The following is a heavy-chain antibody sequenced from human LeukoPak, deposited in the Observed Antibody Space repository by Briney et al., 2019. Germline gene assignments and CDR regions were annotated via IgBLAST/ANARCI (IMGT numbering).Heavy chain of an antibody. Sequence: ASVKVSCKASGYTVIVYHMHWVRQAPGQGLEWMGWINPNSGDTNFAQKFQGRVTMTRDTSISTVYMELSRLTSDDTAVYYCATADWSMLEYWGQGTLVTVSS. J-gene: IGHJ4*02. CDR3: ATADWSMLEY. CDR1: GYTVIVYH. CDR2: INPNSGDT. D-gene: IGHD1-1*01. V-gene: IGHV1-2*02.